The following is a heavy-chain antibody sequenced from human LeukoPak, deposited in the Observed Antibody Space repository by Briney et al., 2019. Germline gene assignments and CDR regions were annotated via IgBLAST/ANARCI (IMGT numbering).Heavy chain of an antibody. CDR3: ARGLGFGELSENYYYYGMDV. Sequence: GGSLRLSCAASGFTFSTFAVHWVRQTPGTGLEWVAVISYDGSNKYYADSEKGRFTISRDNSKNTLYLQMNSLRAEDTAVYYCARGLGFGELSENYYYYGMDVWGQGTTVTVSS. D-gene: IGHD3-10*01. CDR2: ISYDGSNK. CDR1: GFTFSTFA. V-gene: IGHV3-30-3*01. J-gene: IGHJ6*02.